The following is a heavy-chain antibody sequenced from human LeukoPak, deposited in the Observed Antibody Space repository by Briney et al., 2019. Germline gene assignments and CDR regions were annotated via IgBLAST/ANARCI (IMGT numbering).Heavy chain of an antibody. CDR3: AKVGSGSYYFDY. CDR1: GFTFSSHA. D-gene: IGHD6-19*01. J-gene: IGHJ4*02. Sequence: PGGSLRLSCAASGFTFSSHAMSWVRQAPGKGLEWVSGISGSGGTTYYADSVKGQFTISRDNSKNTLYLQMNSLRAEDTAAYYCAKVGSGSYYFDYWGQGTLVTVSS. CDR2: ISGSGGTT. V-gene: IGHV3-23*01.